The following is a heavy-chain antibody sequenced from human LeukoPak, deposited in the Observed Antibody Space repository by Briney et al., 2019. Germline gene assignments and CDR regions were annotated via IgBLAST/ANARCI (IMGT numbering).Heavy chain of an antibody. CDR3: ARDSLYDDNGYYHYFDY. CDR1: GFSFSTNG. D-gene: IGHD3-22*01. V-gene: IGHV3-33*01. Sequence: PGGSLRLSCAASGFSFSTNGMHWVRQAPGKGLEGVAMICYDASGQHYADSVKGRFTISRDTSKNTLYLQMNSLRAEDTAVYFCARDSLYDDNGYYHYFDYWGQGTLVTVSS. J-gene: IGHJ4*02. CDR2: ICYDASGQ.